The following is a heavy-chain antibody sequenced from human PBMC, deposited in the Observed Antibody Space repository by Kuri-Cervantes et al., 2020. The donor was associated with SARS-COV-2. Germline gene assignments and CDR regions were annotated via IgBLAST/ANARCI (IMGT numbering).Heavy chain of an antibody. V-gene: IGHV3-13*04. J-gene: IGHJ6*02. CDR2: IGTAGDT. CDR3: ARDTGGTMIYYYYYYGMDV. CDR1: GFTFSSYD. D-gene: IGHD2-8*02. Sequence: GESLKISCAASGFTFSSYDMHWVRQATGKGLEWVSAIGTAGDTYYPGSVKGRFTISRENAKNSLYLQMNSLRAGDTAVYYCARDTGGTMIYYYYYYGMDVWGQGTTVTVSS.